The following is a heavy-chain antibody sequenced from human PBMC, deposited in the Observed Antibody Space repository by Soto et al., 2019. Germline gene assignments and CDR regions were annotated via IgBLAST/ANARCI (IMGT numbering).Heavy chain of an antibody. D-gene: IGHD2-21*02. V-gene: IGHV4-30-4*01. CDR1: GGSISFEHYR. J-gene: IGHJ6*02. CDR3: VREDDGGDRDYYRLDV. CDR2: IHYSGSV. Sequence: QVKLQESGPGLVRPSQTLSLTCTVSGGSISFEHYRWTWIRQPAGKGLEWIGYIHYSGSVYYNPFLQSRVSMSVDTSKILFSLKLSSVTAADTAVYFCVREDDGGDRDYYRLDVCGLGTTVTVSS.